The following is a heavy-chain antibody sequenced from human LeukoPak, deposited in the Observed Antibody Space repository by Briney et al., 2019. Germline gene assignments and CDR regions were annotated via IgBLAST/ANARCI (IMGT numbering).Heavy chain of an antibody. V-gene: IGHV4-34*01. CDR3: ARGRRSYGGFDY. CDR2: INHSGST. J-gene: IGHJ4*02. D-gene: IGHD1-26*01. CDR1: GGSISSYY. Sequence: SETLSLTCTVSGGSISSYYWSWIRQPPGKGLEWIGEINHSGSTNYNPSLKSRVTISVDTSKNQFSLKLSSVTAADTAVYYCARGRRSYGGFDYWGQGTLVTVSS.